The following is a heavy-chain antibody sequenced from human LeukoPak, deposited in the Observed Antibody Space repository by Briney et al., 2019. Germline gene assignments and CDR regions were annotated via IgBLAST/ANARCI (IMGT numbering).Heavy chain of an antibody. CDR1: GYTFTSYW. J-gene: IGHJ4*02. Sequence: ASVKVSCTASGYTFTSYWIGWVRQMPGKGLEWMGIIYPGDSDTRYSPSFQGQVTISADKSISTAYLQWSSLKASDTAMYYCARTLGLGYDSSGYYLFDYWGQGTLVTVSS. CDR2: IYPGDSDT. CDR3: ARTLGLGYDSSGYYLFDY. D-gene: IGHD3-22*01. V-gene: IGHV5-51*01.